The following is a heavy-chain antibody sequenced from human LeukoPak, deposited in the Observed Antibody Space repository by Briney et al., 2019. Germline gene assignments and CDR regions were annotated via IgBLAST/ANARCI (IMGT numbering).Heavy chain of an antibody. J-gene: IGHJ5*02. CDR2: IIPIFGTA. Sequence: ASVKVSCKASGGTFSSYAISWVRQAPGQGLEWMGGIIPIFGTANYAQKFQGRVTITADESTSTAYMELSSLRSEDTAVYYCARDYGGSNGWFDPWGQGTLVTVSS. CDR1: GGTFSSYA. CDR3: ARDYGGSNGWFDP. D-gene: IGHD3-16*01. V-gene: IGHV1-69*13.